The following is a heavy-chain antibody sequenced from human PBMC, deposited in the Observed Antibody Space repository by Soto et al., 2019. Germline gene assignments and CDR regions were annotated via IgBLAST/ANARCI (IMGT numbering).Heavy chain of an antibody. D-gene: IGHD5-18*01. CDR3: AKTGPGSSYGYYFDS. V-gene: IGHV3-23*01. J-gene: IGHJ4*02. CDR2: ISGSGGST. Sequence: GGSLRLSCAASGFTFSSYGMSWVRQAPGEGLEWVSGISGSGGSTYYADSVKGRFTISRDNSKNTLYLQMYSLRAEDTGVYYCAKTGPGSSYGYYFDSWGQGTLVTVSS. CDR1: GFTFSSYG.